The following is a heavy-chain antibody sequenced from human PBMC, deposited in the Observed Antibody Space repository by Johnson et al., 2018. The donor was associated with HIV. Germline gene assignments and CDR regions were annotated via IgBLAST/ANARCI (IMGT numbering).Heavy chain of an antibody. Sequence: VQLVESGGGLIQPGGSLRLSCEASGFTVRSNYISWVRQAPGKGLEWVSVIYSGGSTYYADSVQGRFTISRDNSKNTLYLQMNSLRAEDTAVYYCARIDYSNYEEAFDIWGQGTMVTVSS. CDR3: ARIDYSNYEEAFDI. CDR2: IYSGGST. D-gene: IGHD4-11*01. CDR1: GFTVRSNY. J-gene: IGHJ3*02. V-gene: IGHV3-66*01.